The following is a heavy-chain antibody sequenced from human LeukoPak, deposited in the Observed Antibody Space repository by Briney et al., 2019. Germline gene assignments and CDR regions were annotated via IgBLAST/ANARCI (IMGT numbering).Heavy chain of an antibody. Sequence: SETLSLTCAVYGGSFSGYYWSWIRQPPGKGLEWIGEIDRSGSTSYNPSLKSRVTISVDTSKNQFSLKLSSVTAADTAVYYCARLIVGATDFDYWGQGTLVTVSS. CDR3: ARLIVGATDFDY. CDR1: GGSFSGYY. D-gene: IGHD1-26*01. V-gene: IGHV4-34*01. J-gene: IGHJ4*02. CDR2: IDRSGST.